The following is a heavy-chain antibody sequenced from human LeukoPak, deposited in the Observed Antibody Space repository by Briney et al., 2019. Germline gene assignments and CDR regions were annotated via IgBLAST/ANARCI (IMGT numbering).Heavy chain of an antibody. CDR2: INPSGGGT. Sequence: HRASVKVPRKASGYTFTSYYMHWVRQAPGQGLEWMGIINPSGGGTSYAQKFQGRVTLTRDTSTSTVYMELSGLRSEDTAVYYCAAGYNYGGYQFDYWGQGTLVTVSS. V-gene: IGHV1-46*03. CDR3: AAGYNYGGYQFDY. D-gene: IGHD5-18*01. J-gene: IGHJ4*02. CDR1: GYTFTSYY.